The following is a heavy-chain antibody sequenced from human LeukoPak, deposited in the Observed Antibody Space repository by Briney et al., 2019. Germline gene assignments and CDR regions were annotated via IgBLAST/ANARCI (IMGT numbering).Heavy chain of an antibody. CDR3: ARGPSHSGSYFVY. CDR2: ISSDGSRT. CDR1: GFTFNTYW. J-gene: IGHJ4*02. V-gene: IGHV3-74*03. D-gene: IGHD1-26*01. Sequence: GGSLGLSCAASGFTFNTYWMYWVRQGSGKGLVWVSRISSDGSRTEYADSVEGRFTISRDNAKNTLYLQMDSLRAEDTAVYCCARGPSHSGSYFVYWGQGTLVTVSS.